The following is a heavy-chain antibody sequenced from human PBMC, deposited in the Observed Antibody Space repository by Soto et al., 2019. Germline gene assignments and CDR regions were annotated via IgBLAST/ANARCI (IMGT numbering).Heavy chain of an antibody. J-gene: IGHJ5*02. V-gene: IGHV4-59*01. Sequence: PSEPLSLTCTGSVGSISSCYWRWFRQPPGKGLEWIWYIYYSGSTKYNPSLKSRVTISVDTYKNQFSLNLSSVTAADTAVYYCARETVDGDWFDPWGQGTLVTVSS. CDR3: ARETVDGDWFDP. CDR1: VGSISSCY. D-gene: IGHD6-19*01. CDR2: IYYSGST.